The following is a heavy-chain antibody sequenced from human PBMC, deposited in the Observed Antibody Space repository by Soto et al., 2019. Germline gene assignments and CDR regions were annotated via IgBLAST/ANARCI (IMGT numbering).Heavy chain of an antibody. Sequence: EVQLLESGGGLVQPGGSLRLSCAASGFTFSTYAMTWVRQAPGKGPEWVSRIGDSEGETTHYADSVKGRFTISRDNAKNTLYLQMNRLRVEDTAIYYGGKGYCGGGRCYDLDNWFDAWGQGTRVTVSS. CDR1: GFTFSTYA. J-gene: IGHJ5*02. CDR2: IGDSEGETT. D-gene: IGHD2-15*01. V-gene: IGHV3-23*01. CDR3: GKGYCGGGRCYDLDNWFDA.